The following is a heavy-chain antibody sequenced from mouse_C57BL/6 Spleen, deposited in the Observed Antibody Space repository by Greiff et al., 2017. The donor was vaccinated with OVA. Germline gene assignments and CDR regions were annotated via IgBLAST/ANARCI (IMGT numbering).Heavy chain of an antibody. CDR3: ARKGYGSSYEGFAY. CDR1: GYTFTSYW. Sequence: VQLQQPGAELVRPGTSVKLSCKASGYTFTSYWMHWVKQRPGQGLEWIGVIDPSDSYTNYNQKFKGKATLTVDTSSSTAYMQLSSLTSEDSAVYYCARKGYGSSYEGFAYWGQGTLVTVSA. CDR2: IDPSDSYT. J-gene: IGHJ3*01. V-gene: IGHV1-59*01. D-gene: IGHD1-1*01.